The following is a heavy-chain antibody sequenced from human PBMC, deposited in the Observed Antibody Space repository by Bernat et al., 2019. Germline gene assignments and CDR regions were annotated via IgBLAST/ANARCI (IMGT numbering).Heavy chain of an antibody. D-gene: IGHD6-13*01. Sequence: QVQLVESGGGVVQPGRSLRLSCAASGFTFSSYAMHWVRQAPGKGLEWVAVISYDGSNKYYADSVKGRFTISRDNSKNTLYLQMNSLRAEDTAVYYCARDGSGIVDYWGQGTLVTVSS. CDR2: ISYDGSNK. J-gene: IGHJ4*02. V-gene: IGHV3-30-3*01. CDR1: GFTFSSYA. CDR3: ARDGSGIVDY.